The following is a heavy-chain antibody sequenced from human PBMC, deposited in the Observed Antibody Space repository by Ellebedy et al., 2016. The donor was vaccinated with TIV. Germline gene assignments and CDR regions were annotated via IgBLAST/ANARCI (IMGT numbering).Heavy chain of an antibody. CDR3: AKDVDFWSGYYTPSYFDY. Sequence: GESLKISXAASGFTFSSYGMHWVRQAPGKGLEWVAVISYDGSNKYYADSVKGRFTISRDNSKNTLYLQMNSLRAEDMAVYYCAKDVDFWSGYYTPSYFDYWGQGTLVTVSS. CDR1: GFTFSSYG. CDR2: ISYDGSNK. V-gene: IGHV3-30*18. J-gene: IGHJ4*02. D-gene: IGHD3-3*01.